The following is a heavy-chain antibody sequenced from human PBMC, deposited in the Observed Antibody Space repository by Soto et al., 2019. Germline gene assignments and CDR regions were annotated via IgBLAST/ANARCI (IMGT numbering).Heavy chain of an antibody. J-gene: IGHJ6*02. CDR3: ARDSVPAATSYYYGMDV. CDR2: IIPIFGTA. D-gene: IGHD2-2*01. CDR1: GGTFSSYA. V-gene: IGHV1-69*06. Sequence: QVQLVQSGAEVKKPGSSVKVSCKASGGTFSSYAISWVRQAPGQGLEWMGGIIPIFGTANYAQKFQGRVTITAGKSTSTAYMELSSLRSEDTAVYYCARDSVPAATSYYYGMDVWGQGTTVTVSS.